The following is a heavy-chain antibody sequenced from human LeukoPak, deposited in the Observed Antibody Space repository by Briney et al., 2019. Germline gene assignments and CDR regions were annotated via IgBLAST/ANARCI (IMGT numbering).Heavy chain of an antibody. V-gene: IGHV3-49*04. Sequence: PGGSLRLSCAASGFPFSTYGMSWVRQAPGKGLEWVGFIASETYGGTAEYAASVKGRFTISRDDSNSIAYLQMNSLKTEDTAVYYCTRDQTPYYWGQGTLVTVSS. CDR3: TRDQTPYY. J-gene: IGHJ4*02. CDR1: GFPFSTYG. CDR2: IASETYGGTA.